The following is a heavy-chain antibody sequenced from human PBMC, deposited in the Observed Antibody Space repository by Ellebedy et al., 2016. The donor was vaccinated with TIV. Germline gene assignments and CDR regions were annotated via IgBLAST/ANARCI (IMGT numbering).Heavy chain of an antibody. Sequence: SETLSLTXTVSGGSISSYYWSWIRQPPGKGLEWIGEINHSGSTNYNPSLKSRVTISVDTSKNQFSLKLSSVTAADTAVYYCARRVIAALGPKANWFDPWGQGTLVTVSS. V-gene: IGHV4-34*01. J-gene: IGHJ5*02. CDR3: ARRVIAALGPKANWFDP. D-gene: IGHD2-21*01. CDR1: GGSISSYY. CDR2: INHSGST.